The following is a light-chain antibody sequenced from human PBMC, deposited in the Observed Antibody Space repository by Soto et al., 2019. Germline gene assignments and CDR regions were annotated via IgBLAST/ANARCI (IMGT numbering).Light chain of an antibody. CDR2: GSS. V-gene: IGKV3-20*01. CDR1: QSVSNNY. J-gene: IGKJ1*01. Sequence: EIVLTQSPGTLSLSPGERATLSCRASQSVSNNYLGWYQQKPGQAPRLIIYGSSNTATGIPDRFSSSGAGTDFTLPISIRVQEFVAVYYHQQNGSSGTFGQGTKVEIK. CDR3: QQNGSSGT.